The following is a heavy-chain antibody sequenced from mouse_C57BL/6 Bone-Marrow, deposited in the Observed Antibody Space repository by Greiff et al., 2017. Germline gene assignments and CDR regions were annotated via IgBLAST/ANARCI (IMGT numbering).Heavy chain of an antibody. V-gene: IGHV1-85*01. J-gene: IGHJ1*03. Sequence: QVQLKQSGPELVKPGASVKLSCKASGYTFTSYDINWVKQRPGQGLEWIGWIYPRDGSTKYNEKFKGKATLTVDTSSSTAYMALHSLTSVASAVYFCARDSGSSYWYFDVWGTGTTVTVSS. CDR1: GYTFTSYD. D-gene: IGHD1-1*01. CDR2: IYPRDGST. CDR3: ARDSGSSYWYFDV.